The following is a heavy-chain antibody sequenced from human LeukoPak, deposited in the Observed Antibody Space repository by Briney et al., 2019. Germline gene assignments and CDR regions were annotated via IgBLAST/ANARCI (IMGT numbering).Heavy chain of an antibody. V-gene: IGHV1-2*06. CDR3: ARGGDSSGWHDGGFDY. D-gene: IGHD6-19*01. J-gene: IGHJ4*02. Sequence: ASVKVSCKASRYTFTGYYMHWVRQAPGQGLEWMGRINPNSGGTNYAQKFQGRVTMTRDTSISTAYMELSRLRSDDTAVYYCARGGDSSGWHDGGFDYWGQGTLVTVSS. CDR1: RYTFTGYY. CDR2: INPNSGGT.